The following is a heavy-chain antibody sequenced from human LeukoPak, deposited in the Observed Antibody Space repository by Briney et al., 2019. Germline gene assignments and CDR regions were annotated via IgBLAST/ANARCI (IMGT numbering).Heavy chain of an antibody. CDR1: GYSFTSYW. CDR2: FYPGDSDT. J-gene: IGHJ4*02. Sequence: GESLMISCKGAGYSFTSYWIGWVRQMPGKGLEWMGVFYPGDSDTRYSPSSQGQVTIPADKSISTAYLQWSSLKASDTAMYYCARLVSGSYYHFDYWGQGTLVTVSS. CDR3: ARLVSGSYYHFDY. V-gene: IGHV5-51*01. D-gene: IGHD1-26*01.